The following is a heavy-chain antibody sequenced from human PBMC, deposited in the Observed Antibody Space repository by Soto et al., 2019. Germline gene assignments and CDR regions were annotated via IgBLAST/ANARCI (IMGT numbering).Heavy chain of an antibody. D-gene: IGHD2-15*01. J-gene: IGHJ4*02. CDR1: GYTFTSYA. CDR3: ARGPQCSGGSCYFLYFDY. V-gene: IGHV1-3*01. Sequence: ASVKVSCKASGYTFTSYAMHWLRQAPGQRLEWMGWINAGNGNTKYSQKFQGRVTITRDTSASTAYMELSSLRSEDTAVYYCARGPQCSGGSCYFLYFDYWGQGTLVTVSS. CDR2: INAGNGNT.